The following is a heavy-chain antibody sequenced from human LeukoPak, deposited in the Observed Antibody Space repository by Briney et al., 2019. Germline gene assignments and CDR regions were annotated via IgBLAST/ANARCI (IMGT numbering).Heavy chain of an antibody. CDR2: INHSGST. CDR1: GGSFSGYY. D-gene: IGHD4-23*01. Sequence: PSETLSLTCAVYGGSFSGYYWSWIRQPPGKGLEWIGEINHSGSTNYNPSLKSRVTISVDTSKNQFSLKLSSVTAADTAVYYCARRRTVVTPYDYWGQGTLVTVSS. J-gene: IGHJ4*02. CDR3: ARRRTVVTPYDY. V-gene: IGHV4-34*01.